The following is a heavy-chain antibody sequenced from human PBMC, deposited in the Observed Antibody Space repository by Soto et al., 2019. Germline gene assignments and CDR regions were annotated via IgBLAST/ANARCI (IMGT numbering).Heavy chain of an antibody. J-gene: IGHJ6*02. CDR1: GFTFSSYA. V-gene: IGHV3-23*01. CDR3: AGPYYYGSGSPYGMDV. CDR2: ISGSGGST. Sequence: EVQLLESGGGLVQPGGSLRLSCAASGFTFSSYAMSWVRQAPGKGLEWVSAISGSGGSTYYADSVKGRFTISRDNSKNTLYLQMNSLRAEDTAVYYCAGPYYYGSGSPYGMDVWGQGTTVTVSS. D-gene: IGHD3-10*01.